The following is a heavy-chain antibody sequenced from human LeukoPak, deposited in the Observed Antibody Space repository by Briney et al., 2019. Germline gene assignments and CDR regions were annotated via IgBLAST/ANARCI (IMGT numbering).Heavy chain of an antibody. V-gene: IGHV3-30*02. CDR1: GFTFSSYG. CDR2: IRYDGSNK. J-gene: IGHJ4*02. Sequence: GGSLRLSCAASGFTFSSYGMHRVRQAPGKGLEWVAFIRYDGSNKYYADSVKGRFTISRDNSKDTLYLQMNSLRAEDTAVYYCAKSRSGSANWALQIFDNWGQGALVAVSS. CDR3: AKSRSGSANWALQIFDN. D-gene: IGHD1-1*01.